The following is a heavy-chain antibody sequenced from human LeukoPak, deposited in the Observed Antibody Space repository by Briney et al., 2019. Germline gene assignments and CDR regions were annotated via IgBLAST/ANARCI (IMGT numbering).Heavy chain of an antibody. CDR3: ARAQTGTALILEF. J-gene: IGHJ4*02. CDR2: IYAGGNT. V-gene: IGHV3-53*01. CDR1: GFTVNNDY. Sequence: GGSLRLSCAVSGFTVNNDYMSWVRQAPGKGLEWVSVIYAGGNTFYADSVKGRFTISRDNSKNALHLQMNSLRAEDTAVYYCARAQTGTALILEFWDQGTLVTVSS. D-gene: IGHD1-7*01.